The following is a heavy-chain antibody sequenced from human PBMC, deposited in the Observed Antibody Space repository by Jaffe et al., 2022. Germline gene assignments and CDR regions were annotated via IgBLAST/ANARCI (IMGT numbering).Heavy chain of an antibody. J-gene: IGHJ3*02. CDR1: GGSISSGGYS. V-gene: IGHV4-30-2*01. Sequence: QLQLQESGSGLVKPSQTLSLTCAVSGGSISSGGYSWSWIRQPPGKGLEWIGYIYHSGSTYYNPSLKSRVTISVDRSKNQFSLKLSSVTAADTAVYYCARGGMITFGGVILMFDAFDIWGQGTMVTVSS. CDR2: IYHSGST. D-gene: IGHD3-16*02. CDR3: ARGGMITFGGVILMFDAFDI.